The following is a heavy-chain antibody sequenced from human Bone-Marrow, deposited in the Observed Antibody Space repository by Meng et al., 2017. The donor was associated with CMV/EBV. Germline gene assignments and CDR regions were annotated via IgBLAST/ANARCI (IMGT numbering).Heavy chain of an antibody. CDR1: GFTFTNYW. D-gene: IGHD6-13*01. CDR3: ARDHRAQQLGRYGMDV. CDR2: INGDGSVK. V-gene: IGHV3-7*01. Sequence: GESLKISCAVSGFTFTNYWMTWVRQAPGKGLEWVANINGDGSVKHYVDSVKGRFTMSRDNAKNSVYLQLNGLRAEDTAVYYCARDHRAQQLGRYGMDVWGQGTTVTVSS. J-gene: IGHJ6*02.